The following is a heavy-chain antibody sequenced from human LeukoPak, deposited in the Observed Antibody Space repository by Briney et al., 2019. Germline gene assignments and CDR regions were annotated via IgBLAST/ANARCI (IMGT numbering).Heavy chain of an antibody. J-gene: IGHJ4*02. CDR2: IYPGDSDT. D-gene: IGHD4-11*01. CDR1: GYSFTTYW. CDR3: MRRTGNSKHDY. Sequence: GESLKISCKGSGYSFTTYWIGWVRQMPGKGLEWMGIIYPGDSDTRYSPSFQGQVTISADKSTSTAYLQWSSLKASDSATYYCMRRTGNSKHDYWGQGTLVTVSS. V-gene: IGHV5-51*01.